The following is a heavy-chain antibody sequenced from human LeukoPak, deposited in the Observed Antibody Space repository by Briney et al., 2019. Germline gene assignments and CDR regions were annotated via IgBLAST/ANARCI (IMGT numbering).Heavy chain of an antibody. CDR3: AREGHRLWFGELPN. Sequence: QSGGSLRLSCAASGFTFSSYWMSWVRQAPGKGLEWVANIKQDGSEKYYVDSVKGRFTISRDNAKNSLYLQMNSLRAEDTAVYYCAREGHRLWFGELPNWGQGTLVTVSS. J-gene: IGHJ4*02. D-gene: IGHD3-10*01. CDR1: GFTFSSYW. CDR2: IKQDGSEK. V-gene: IGHV3-7*01.